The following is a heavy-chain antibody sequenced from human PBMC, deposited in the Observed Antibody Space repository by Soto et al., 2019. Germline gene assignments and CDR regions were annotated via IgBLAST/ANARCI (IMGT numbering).Heavy chain of an antibody. V-gene: IGHV3-23*01. D-gene: IGHD4-17*01. CDR3: ARGGGDYRPFDY. Sequence: EVQLLESGGGLIQSGGSLRLSCAASGFTFTNSIMTWVRQTPGKGLEWVATITGSGTRTDYADSVKGRFTISRDNSKNTVYLQVTSLRVEDMALYYCARGGGDYRPFDYWGQGTLVTV. J-gene: IGHJ4*02. CDR2: ITGSGTRT. CDR1: GFTFTNSI.